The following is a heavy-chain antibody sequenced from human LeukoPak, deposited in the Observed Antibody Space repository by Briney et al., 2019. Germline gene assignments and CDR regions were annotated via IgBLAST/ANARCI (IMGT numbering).Heavy chain of an antibody. CDR2: IYSSGST. V-gene: IGHV4-4*07. CDR1: GDSISSYY. D-gene: IGHD3-22*01. J-gene: IGHJ4*02. CDR3: ARDYYYHNSGFFGY. Sequence: SETLSLTCTVSGDSISSYYWSWIRQPAEQGLEWIGRIYSSGSTNYNPSLKSRVTMSADTSKNQFSLRLSSLTAADTAVYFCARDYYYHNSGFFGYWGQGTLVTVSS.